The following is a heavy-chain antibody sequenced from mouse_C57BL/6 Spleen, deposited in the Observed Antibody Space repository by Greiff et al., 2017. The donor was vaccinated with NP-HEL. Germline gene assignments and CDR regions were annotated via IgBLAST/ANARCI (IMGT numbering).Heavy chain of an antibody. V-gene: IGHV1-47*01. CDR3: ARNALLRGYFDV. Sequence: VMLVESGAELVKPGASVKMSCKASGYTFTTYPIEWMKQNHGKSLEWIGNFHPYNDDTKYNEKFKGKATLTVEKSSSTVYLELSRLTSDDSAVYYCARNALLRGYFDVWGTGTTVTVSS. D-gene: IGHD1-2*01. CDR1: GYTFTTYP. J-gene: IGHJ1*03. CDR2: FHPYNDDT.